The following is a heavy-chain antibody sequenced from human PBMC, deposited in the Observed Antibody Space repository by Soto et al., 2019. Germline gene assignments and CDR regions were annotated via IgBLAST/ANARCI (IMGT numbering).Heavy chain of an antibody. CDR1: EFTFSTHA. V-gene: IGHV3-30-3*01. Sequence: GGSLRLSCAASEFTFSTHAMHWVRQAPGKGLEWVAVISFDGNHKYYADSMKGRFTISRDNSKNSLYLQMNSLRAEDTAVYYCARDPSPTIFGVAKVGMDVWGQGTTVTVSS. CDR3: ARDPSPTIFGVAKVGMDV. J-gene: IGHJ6*02. CDR2: ISFDGNHK. D-gene: IGHD3-3*01.